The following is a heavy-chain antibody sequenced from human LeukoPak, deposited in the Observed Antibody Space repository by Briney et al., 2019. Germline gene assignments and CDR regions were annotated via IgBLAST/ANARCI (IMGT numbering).Heavy chain of an antibody. CDR2: IYTSGST. D-gene: IGHD1-26*01. V-gene: IGHV4-4*07. Sequence: PSETLSLTCTVSGGSISSYYWSWIRQPAGKGLEWIGRIYTSGSTNYNPSLKSRVTMSVDTSKNQFSLKLSSVTAADTAVYYCARGFQIVGATKDGWFDPWGQGTLVTVSS. CDR1: GGSISSYY. J-gene: IGHJ5*02. CDR3: ARGFQIVGATKDGWFDP.